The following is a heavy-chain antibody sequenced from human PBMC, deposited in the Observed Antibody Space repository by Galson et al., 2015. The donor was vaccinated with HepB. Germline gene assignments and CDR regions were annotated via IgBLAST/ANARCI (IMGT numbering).Heavy chain of an antibody. D-gene: IGHD6-6*01. CDR1: GYTFTSYA. CDR2: FNAGNGNT. Sequence: SVKVSCKASGYTFTSYAMHWVRQAPGQRLEWMGWFNAGNGNTKYSQKFQGRVTITRDTSASTAYMELSSLRSEDTAVYYCARGSSSPGKNWFDPWGLGTLVTVSS. J-gene: IGHJ5*02. V-gene: IGHV1-3*01. CDR3: ARGSSSPGKNWFDP.